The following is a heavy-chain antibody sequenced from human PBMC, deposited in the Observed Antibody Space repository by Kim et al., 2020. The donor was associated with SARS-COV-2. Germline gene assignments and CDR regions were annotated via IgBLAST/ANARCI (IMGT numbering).Heavy chain of an antibody. CDR1: GGSISSYY. J-gene: IGHJ6*02. CDR3: ARVPTFDYGDRYSLYYYYYGMDV. V-gene: IGHV4-59*01. Sequence: SETLSLTCTVSGGSISSYYWSWIRQPPGKGLEWIGYIYYSGSTNYNPSLKSRVTISVDTSKNQFSLKLSSVTAADTAMYYCARVPTFDYGDRYSLYYYYYGMDVWGQGTTVTVSS. D-gene: IGHD4-17*01. CDR2: IYYSGST.